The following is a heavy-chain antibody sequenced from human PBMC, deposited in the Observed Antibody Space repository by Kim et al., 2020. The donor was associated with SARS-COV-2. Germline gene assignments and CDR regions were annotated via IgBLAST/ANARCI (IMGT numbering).Heavy chain of an antibody. J-gene: IGHJ4*02. D-gene: IGHD5-18*01. Sequence: YAQKFQGRVTMTRDTSISTAYMELSRLRSDDTAVYYCARSPSYSYGLIDYWGQGTLVTVSS. CDR3: ARSPSYSYGLIDY. V-gene: IGHV1-2*02.